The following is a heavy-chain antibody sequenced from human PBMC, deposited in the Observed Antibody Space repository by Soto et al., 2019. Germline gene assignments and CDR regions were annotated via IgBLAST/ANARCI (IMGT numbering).Heavy chain of an antibody. J-gene: IGHJ6*02. D-gene: IGHD1-26*01. V-gene: IGHV3-11*01. Sequence: QVQLVESGGGLVKPGGSLRLSCAASGFTFSAFHMIWVRQAPGKGLEWISYIYSGGSTVSYADSVQGRFTLSRDNAKNSLYLQLYSLRVEDTAMYSCAKRIVGTTSHAFDVWGQGTTVTISS. CDR1: GFTFSAFH. CDR3: AKRIVGTTSHAFDV. CDR2: IYSGGSTV.